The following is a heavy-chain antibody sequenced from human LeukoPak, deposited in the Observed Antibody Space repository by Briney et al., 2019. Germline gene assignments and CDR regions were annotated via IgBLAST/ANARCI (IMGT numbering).Heavy chain of an antibody. CDR2: IYYSGST. V-gene: IGHV4-61*08. CDR3: AREGGLYSSSSALDY. J-gene: IGHJ4*02. CDR1: GGSISSGGYY. D-gene: IGHD6-6*01. Sequence: PSETLSLTCTVSGGSISSGGYYWSWIRQPPGKGLEWIGYIYYSGSTNYNPSLKSRVTISVDTSKNQFSLKLSSVTAADTAVYYCAREGGLYSSSSALDYWGQGTLVTVSS.